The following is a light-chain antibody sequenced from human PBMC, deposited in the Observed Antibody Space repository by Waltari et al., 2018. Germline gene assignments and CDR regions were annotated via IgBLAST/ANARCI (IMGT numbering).Light chain of an antibody. CDR1: QSVLYSSNNKNY. V-gene: IGKV4-1*01. CDR3: QQYYSSPRT. Sequence: DIVMTQSPDSLAVSLGERAPINCKSSQSVLYSSNNKNYLAWYQQKPGQPPKLFISWASTRESGVPDRFSGSGSGTDFTLTISSLQAEDVAVYYCQQYYSSPRTFGQGTKVEIK. CDR2: WAS. J-gene: IGKJ1*01.